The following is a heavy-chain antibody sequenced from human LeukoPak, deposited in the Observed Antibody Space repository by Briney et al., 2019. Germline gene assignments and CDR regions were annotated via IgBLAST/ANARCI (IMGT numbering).Heavy chain of an antibody. CDR2: MNPNSGNT. J-gene: IGHJ6*02. D-gene: IGHD4-11*01. CDR3: ARDFAVTTQKYYYYYGMDV. V-gene: IGHV1-8*01. CDR1: GYTFTSYD. Sequence: ASVKVSCKASGYTFTSYDINWVRQATGQGLEWMGWMNPNSGNTGYAQKFQGRVTMTRNTSISTAYMELSSLRSEDTAVYYCARDFAVTTQKYYYYYGMDVWGQGTTVTVSS.